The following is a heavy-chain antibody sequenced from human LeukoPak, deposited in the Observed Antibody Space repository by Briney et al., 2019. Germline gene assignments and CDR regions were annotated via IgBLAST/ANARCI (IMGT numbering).Heavy chain of an antibody. CDR1: GYSISSGYY. J-gene: IGHJ4*02. CDR2: IYHSGST. Sequence: PSETLSLTCTVSGYSISSGYYWGWIRQPPGKGLEWVGSIYHSGSTYYNPSLKSRVTISVDTSKNQFSLKLSSVTAADTAVYYCARDRRFLEWLPYYFDYWGQGTLVTVSS. V-gene: IGHV4-38-2*02. D-gene: IGHD3-3*01. CDR3: ARDRRFLEWLPYYFDY.